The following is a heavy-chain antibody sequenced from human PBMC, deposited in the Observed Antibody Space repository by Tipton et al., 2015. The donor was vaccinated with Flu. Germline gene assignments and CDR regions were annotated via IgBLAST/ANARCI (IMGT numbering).Heavy chain of an antibody. V-gene: IGHV4-38-2*02. CDR2: IDRYGST. D-gene: IGHD3-10*01. J-gene: IGHJ5*01. Sequence: TLSLTCMVSGDSIRSNYYWAWVRQPPGRVLEWIGNIDRYGSTYRNPSLKSRVTISVDTSRNHFPLKVTSVTAADTAVYYCARRDFSNYVSDPKNWFDSWGHGTLVTVSS. CDR1: GDSIRSNYY. CDR3: ARRDFSNYVSDPKNWFDS.